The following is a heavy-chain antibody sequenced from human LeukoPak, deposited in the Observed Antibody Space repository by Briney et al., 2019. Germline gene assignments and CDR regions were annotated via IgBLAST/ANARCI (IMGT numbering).Heavy chain of an antibody. D-gene: IGHD3-22*01. Sequence: GSLRLSCAASGFTFSSYGMHWVRQAPGKGLEWVAVVSYDGSNKYYADSVKGRFTISRDNSKNTLYLQMNSLRAEDTAVYYCARGSAPSYYDSSGYYRFDYWGQGTLVTVSS. CDR2: VSYDGSNK. J-gene: IGHJ4*02. CDR1: GFTFSSYG. V-gene: IGHV3-30*19. CDR3: ARGSAPSYYDSSGYYRFDY.